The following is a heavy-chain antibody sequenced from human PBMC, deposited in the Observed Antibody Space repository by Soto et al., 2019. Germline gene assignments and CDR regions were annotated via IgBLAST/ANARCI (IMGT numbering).Heavy chain of an antibody. CDR1: GFTFSSYW. CDR3: ARDLWSNYDFWSGYYGNDY. V-gene: IGHV3-7*05. D-gene: IGHD3-3*01. CDR2: IKQDGSEK. Sequence: GGSLRLSCAASGFTFSSYWMSWVRQAPGKGLEWVANIKQDGSEKCYVDSVKGRFTISRDNAKNSLYLQMNSLRAEDTAVYYCARDLWSNYDFWSGYYGNDYWGQGTLVTVSS. J-gene: IGHJ4*02.